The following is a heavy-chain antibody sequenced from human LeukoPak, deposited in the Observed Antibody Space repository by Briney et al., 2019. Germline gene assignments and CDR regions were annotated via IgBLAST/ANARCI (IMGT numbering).Heavy chain of an antibody. CDR1: GYTFTSYD. Sequence: ASVKVSCKASGYTFTSYDINWVRQATGQGLEWMGWINPNSGNTGYAQKFQGRVTMTRNTSISTAYMELSSLRSEDTAVYYCARVISASTYYYGSGRGLGYWGQGTLVTVSS. CDR3: ARVISASTYYYGSGRGLGY. J-gene: IGHJ4*02. D-gene: IGHD3-10*01. CDR2: INPNSGNT. V-gene: IGHV1-8*01.